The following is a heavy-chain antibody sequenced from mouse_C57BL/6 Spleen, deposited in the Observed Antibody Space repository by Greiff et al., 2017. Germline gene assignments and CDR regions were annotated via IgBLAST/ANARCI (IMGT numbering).Heavy chain of an antibody. CDR2: IYPGDGDT. V-gene: IGHV1-82*01. Sequence: QVQLQQSGPELVKPGASVKISCKASGYAFSSSWMNWVKQRPGKGLEWIGRIYPGDGDTNYNGKFKGKATLTADKSSSTAYMQLSSLTSEDSAVYFCARDCEWYFDVWGTGTTVTVSS. CDR1: GYAFSSSW. J-gene: IGHJ1*03. CDR3: ARDCEWYFDV.